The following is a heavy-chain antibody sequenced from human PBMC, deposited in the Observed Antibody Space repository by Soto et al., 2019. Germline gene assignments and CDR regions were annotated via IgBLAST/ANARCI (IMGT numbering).Heavy chain of an antibody. CDR1: GGSISSGGFY. CDR3: ARDPSGIAAEGWFDP. V-gene: IGHV4-31*03. J-gene: IGHJ5*02. CDR2: IYYSGST. Sequence: QVQLQELGPGLVKPSQTLSLTCTVSGGSISSGGFYWSWIRHHPGKGLEWIGYIYYSGSTYYNPSLKSRVTISVDTSKNQFSLRLSSVTAADTAVYYCARDPSGIAAEGWFDPWGQGTLVTVSS. D-gene: IGHD6-13*01.